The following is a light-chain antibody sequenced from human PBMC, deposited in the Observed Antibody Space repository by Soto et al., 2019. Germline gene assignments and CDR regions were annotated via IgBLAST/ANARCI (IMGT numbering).Light chain of an antibody. CDR2: DVS. CDR1: ITDVGSSNY. CDR3: SSYTTTSTWV. Sequence: QSALTQPASVSGSPGQSITISCTGTITDVGSSNYVSWYKQHPGKAPKLMNYDVSNRPSGVSNRFSGSKSGNTASLTISGLQAEDEADYYCSSYTTTSTWVFGGGTKLTVL. J-gene: IGLJ2*01. V-gene: IGLV2-14*01.